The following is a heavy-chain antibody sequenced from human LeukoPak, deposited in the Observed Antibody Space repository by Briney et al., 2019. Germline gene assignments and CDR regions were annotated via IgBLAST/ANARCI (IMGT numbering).Heavy chain of an antibody. CDR2: IYGGGSGST. Sequence: GGSLRHSCVASGFTFSKYTMSWVRQAPGKGLEWVSGIYGGGSGSTFYAESVKGRFTISRDNSKNTLYLQMNSLRDEDTAIYYCAKDFTPDGIWDIDYWGRGTLITVSS. CDR1: GFTFSKYT. J-gene: IGHJ4*02. CDR3: AKDFTPDGIWDIDY. D-gene: IGHD1-20*01. V-gene: IGHV3-23*01.